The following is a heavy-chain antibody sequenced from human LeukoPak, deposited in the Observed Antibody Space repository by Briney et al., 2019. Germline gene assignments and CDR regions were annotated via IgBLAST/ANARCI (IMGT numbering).Heavy chain of an antibody. CDR1: GYTFTGYY. CDR2: INPNSGGT. CDR3: ARDRGVRGVTTALGY. V-gene: IGHV1-2*02. J-gene: IGHJ4*02. Sequence: ASVKVSCKASGYTFTGYYMHWVRQAPGQGLEWMGWINPNSGGTNYAQKFQGRVTMTGDTSISTAYMELSRLRSDDTAVYYCARDRGVRGVTTALGYWGQGTLVTVSS. D-gene: IGHD3-10*01.